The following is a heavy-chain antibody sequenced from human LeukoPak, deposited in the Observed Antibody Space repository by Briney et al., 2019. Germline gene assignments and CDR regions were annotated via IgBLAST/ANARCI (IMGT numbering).Heavy chain of an antibody. Sequence: GGSLGLSCAVSGFMFSSFSMSWVRHVPGKGLEWVSTISAGGSTYYADSVKGWFTISRDNSKNTLFLQMNSLRAEDTAIYYCAKRPAAVRGVIPYLDNWGQGTLVTVSS. CDR3: AKRPAAVRGVIPYLDN. CDR1: GFMFSSFS. CDR2: ISAGGST. J-gene: IGHJ4*02. V-gene: IGHV3-23*01. D-gene: IGHD3-10*02.